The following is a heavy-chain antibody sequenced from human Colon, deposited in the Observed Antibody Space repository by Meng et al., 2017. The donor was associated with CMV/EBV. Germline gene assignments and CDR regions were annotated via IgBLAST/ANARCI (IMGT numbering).Heavy chain of an antibody. D-gene: IGHD6-25*01. CDR1: GYTFTSLD. Sequence: SCKASGYTFTSLDISWVRQAAGQGLEWMGYMSPKSGITGYAQKFQDRVTMTRDTSISTFYMELSSLRSDDTAVYYCARGVAAGVDYWGQGTLVTVSS. CDR2: MSPKSGIT. V-gene: IGHV1-8*01. CDR3: ARGVAAGVDY. J-gene: IGHJ4*02.